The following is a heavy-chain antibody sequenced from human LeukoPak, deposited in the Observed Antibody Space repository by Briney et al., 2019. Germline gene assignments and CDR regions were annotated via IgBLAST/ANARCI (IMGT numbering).Heavy chain of an antibody. CDR2: MYYSGST. Sequence: TSQTLSLTCAVSGGSVTSGGSSWSWIRQPPGKGLEWIGYMYYSGSTYYNPSLKSRATISVGRSKNQFSLNLTSVTAADTAVYHCARSGVWVYPWGQGTLVIVSS. CDR3: ARSGVWVYP. V-gene: IGHV4-30-2*01. D-gene: IGHD1-26*01. J-gene: IGHJ5*02. CDR1: GGSVTSGGSS.